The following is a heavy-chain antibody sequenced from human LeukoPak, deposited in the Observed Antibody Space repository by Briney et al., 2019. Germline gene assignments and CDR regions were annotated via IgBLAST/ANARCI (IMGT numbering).Heavy chain of an antibody. CDR2: ITDSGDST. J-gene: IGHJ4*02. D-gene: IGHD3-3*01. CDR3: VRERMNVLRFLEWSTFDY. CDR1: GFTFSNYA. Sequence: PGGSLRLSCAASGFTFSNYAMSWVRQAPGKGQEWVAGITDSGDSTSFSDSVKGRFTISRHNSKNTLYLQMSSLRVEDTAIYYCVRERMNVLRFLEWSTFDYWGQGTLAIVSS. V-gene: IGHV3-23*01.